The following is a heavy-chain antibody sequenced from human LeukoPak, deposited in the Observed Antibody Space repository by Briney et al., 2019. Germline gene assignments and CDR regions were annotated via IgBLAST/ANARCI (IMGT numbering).Heavy chain of an antibody. J-gene: IGHJ4*02. CDR2: VNWDGRGT. CDR3: ARVAGSNNWYFDY. V-gene: IGHV3-20*04. Sequence: PGGSLRLSCAASGFTFDDYGMSWVRQVPGKGLEWVSGVNWDGRGTGYADSVKGRFTISRDNAKNSLYLQMNSLRVEDTALYYCARVAGSNNWYFDYWGQGTLVIVSS. CDR1: GFTFDDYG. D-gene: IGHD1-1*01.